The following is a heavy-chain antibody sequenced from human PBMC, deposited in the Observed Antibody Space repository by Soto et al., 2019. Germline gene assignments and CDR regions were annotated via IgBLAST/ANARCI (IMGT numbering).Heavy chain of an antibody. CDR2: ISDSGGTR. V-gene: IGHV3-48*03. Sequence: PGGSLRLSCAASGFTFSSFEMVWVRQTPGRGLEWISHISDSGGTRHYADSVKGRFTISRDNAENSLYLQMDNLRDEDTAVYYRARVPYYYGSGSYYNPDYWGQGTLVTVSS. J-gene: IGHJ4*02. CDR1: GFTFSSFE. CDR3: ARVPYYYGSGSYYNPDY. D-gene: IGHD3-10*01.